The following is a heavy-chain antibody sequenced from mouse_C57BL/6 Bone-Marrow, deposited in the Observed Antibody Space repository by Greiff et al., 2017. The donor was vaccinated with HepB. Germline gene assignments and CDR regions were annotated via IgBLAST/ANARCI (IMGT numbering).Heavy chain of an antibody. Sequence: EVQRVESGAELVRPGASVKLSCTASGFNIKDDYMHWVKQRPEQGLEWIGWIDPENGDTEYASKFQGKATITEDTSSNTASLQLSSLTSDDTAVFYCTTVRYYSSYFDIWGTGTTVTVSS. CDR2: IDPENGDT. CDR3: TTVRYYSSYFDI. V-gene: IGHV14-4*01. J-gene: IGHJ1*03. D-gene: IGHD1-1*01. CDR1: GFNIKDDY.